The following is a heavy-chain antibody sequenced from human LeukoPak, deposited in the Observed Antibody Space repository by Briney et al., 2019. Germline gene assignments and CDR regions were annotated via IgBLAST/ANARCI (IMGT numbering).Heavy chain of an antibody. D-gene: IGHD3-10*01. J-gene: IGHJ4*02. CDR2: IIPIFGTA. CDR1: AGTFSSYA. V-gene: IGHV1-69*13. Sequence: SVKVSCKASAGTFSSYAISWVRQAPGQGLEWLGGIIPIFGTANYAQKFQGRVTITADESTSTAYMELSSLRSEDTAVYYCARGEDYYGSGSYYNSFDYWGQGTLVTVSS. CDR3: ARGEDYYGSGSYYNSFDY.